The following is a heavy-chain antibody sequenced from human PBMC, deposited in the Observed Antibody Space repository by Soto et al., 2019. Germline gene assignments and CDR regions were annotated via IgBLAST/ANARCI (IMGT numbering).Heavy chain of an antibody. Sequence: GGSLRLSCAASGFTFSSYAMSWVRQAPGKGLEWVSAISGSGGSTYYADSVKGRFTISRDNSKNTLYLQMNSLRAEDTAVYYCAKDVRYTGGAYYFDYWGQGTLVTVSS. CDR3: AKDVRYTGGAYYFDY. CDR2: ISGSGGST. J-gene: IGHJ4*02. D-gene: IGHD1-26*01. V-gene: IGHV3-23*01. CDR1: GFTFSSYA.